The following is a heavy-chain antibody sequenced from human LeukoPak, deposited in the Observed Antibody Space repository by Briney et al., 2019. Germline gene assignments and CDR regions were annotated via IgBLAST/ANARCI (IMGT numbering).Heavy chain of an antibody. CDR3: TKPLRGWVYFDC. D-gene: IGHD3-10*01. Sequence: GGSLRLSCAASGFTFSSSAMSWVRQAPGKGLEWVSVIYSGGGGSTYYADSVKGRFIISRDNSKNTLYLQINSLRAEDTDVYYCTKPLRGWVYFDCWGQGTLVTVSS. CDR1: GFTFSSSA. V-gene: IGHV3-23*01. J-gene: IGHJ4*02. CDR2: IYSGGGGST.